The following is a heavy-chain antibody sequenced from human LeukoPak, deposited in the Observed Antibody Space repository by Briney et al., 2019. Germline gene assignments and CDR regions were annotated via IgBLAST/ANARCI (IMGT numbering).Heavy chain of an antibody. V-gene: IGHV4-59*01. Sequence: SETLSLTCTVSGGSISSYYWSWIRQPPGKGLEWIGYIYYSGSTNYNSSLKSRVTILVDTSKNQFSLKLSSVTAADTAVYYCARSYCSGGSCYWFDPWGQGTLVTVSS. J-gene: IGHJ5*02. CDR2: IYYSGST. CDR3: ARSYCSGGSCYWFDP. D-gene: IGHD2-15*01. CDR1: GGSISSYY.